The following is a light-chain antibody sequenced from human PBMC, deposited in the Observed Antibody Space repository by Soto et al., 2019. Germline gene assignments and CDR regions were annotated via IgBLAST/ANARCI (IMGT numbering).Light chain of an antibody. J-gene: IGKJ5*01. CDR3: QQADSFPFT. CDR2: TGS. V-gene: IGKV1-12*01. CDR1: QGIKNW. Sequence: DIQMTQSPSYVSASVGDRVTITCRASQGIKNWLAWYQQKPGKAPNLLIYTGSSLQSGVPSRFSGSGSGTDFTLTINSLPPEDFATYYCQQADSFPFTFGQGTRLEIK.